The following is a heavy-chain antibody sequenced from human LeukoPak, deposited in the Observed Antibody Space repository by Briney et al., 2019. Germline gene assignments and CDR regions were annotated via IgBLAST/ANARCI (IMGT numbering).Heavy chain of an antibody. V-gene: IGHV3-53*01. CDR3: ARLKYGSGSYTNWFDP. D-gene: IGHD3-10*01. CDR2: IYSGGST. J-gene: IGHJ5*02. Sequence: GGSLRLSCAASGFTVSSNYMSWVRQAPGKGLEWVSVIYSGGSTYYADSVKGRFTISRDNSKNTLYLQMNSLRAEDTAVYYCARLKYGSGSYTNWFDPWGQGTLVTVSS. CDR1: GFTVSSNY.